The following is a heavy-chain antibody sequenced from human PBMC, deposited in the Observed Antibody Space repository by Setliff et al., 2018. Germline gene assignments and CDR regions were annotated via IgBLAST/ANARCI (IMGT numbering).Heavy chain of an antibody. Sequence: SETLSLTCTVSGGSINSGVYYWGWIRQPPGKGLEWIGRIYHGGDTYYNPSLKSRVTISVDKSKNRFSLKLSSVTAADTAVYYCARGVNYYYYYMDVWGKGTTVTVSS. CDR1: GGSINSGVYY. CDR2: IYHGGDT. V-gene: IGHV4-39*07. J-gene: IGHJ6*03. D-gene: IGHD3-3*01. CDR3: ARGVNYYYYYMDV.